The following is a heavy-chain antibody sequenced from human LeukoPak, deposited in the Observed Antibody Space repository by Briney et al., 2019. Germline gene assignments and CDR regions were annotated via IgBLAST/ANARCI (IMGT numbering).Heavy chain of an antibody. V-gene: IGHV4-59*01. Sequence: SKTLSLTCTVSGGSISSYYWSWIRQPPGKGLEWIGYIYYSGSTNYNPSLKSRVTISVDTSKNQFSLKLSSVTAADTAVYYCAREGGYCSSTSCLDLFDYWGQGTLVTVSS. CDR2: IYYSGST. J-gene: IGHJ4*02. CDR3: AREGGYCSSTSCLDLFDY. D-gene: IGHD2-2*01. CDR1: GGSISSYY.